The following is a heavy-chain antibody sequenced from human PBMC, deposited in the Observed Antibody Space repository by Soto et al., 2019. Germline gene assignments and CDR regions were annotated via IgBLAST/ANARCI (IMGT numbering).Heavy chain of an antibody. Sequence: EVQLVESGGGLVQPGGSLRLSCVDSGFTFSGYWRCWVRQAQVKGLEWVGNIKQDGSEENYVDSVKGRFTISRDNAKNSMYLQMNSLRVEDTAVYYCARIAASGRGWDVWGQGTTVVVSS. CDR2: IKQDGSEE. CDR1: GFTFSGYW. V-gene: IGHV3-7*01. J-gene: IGHJ6*02. CDR3: ARIAASGRGWDV. D-gene: IGHD6-13*01.